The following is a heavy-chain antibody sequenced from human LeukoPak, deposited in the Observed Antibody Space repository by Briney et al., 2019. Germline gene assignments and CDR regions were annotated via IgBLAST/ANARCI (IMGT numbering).Heavy chain of an antibody. Sequence: ASVKVSCKASGYTFTGYYIHWVRQAPGQGLEWMGWINPHSGGTNYAQKFQGRVTMTRDMSITTAYMELTRLRSDDTAVYYCARGGDFYDSSGYYDDAFDIWGRGTMVIVSS. CDR2: INPHSGGT. D-gene: IGHD3-22*01. CDR1: GYTFTGYY. CDR3: ARGGDFYDSSGYYDDAFDI. J-gene: IGHJ3*02. V-gene: IGHV1-2*02.